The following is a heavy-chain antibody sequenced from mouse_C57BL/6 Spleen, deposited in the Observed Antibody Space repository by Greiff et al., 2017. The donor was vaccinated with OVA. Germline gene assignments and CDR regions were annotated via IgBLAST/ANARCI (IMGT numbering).Heavy chain of an antibody. V-gene: IGHV1-82*01. CDR3: ARTGFAY. Sequence: VQRVESGPELVKPGASVKISCKASGYAFSSSWMNWVKQRPGKGLEWIGRIYPGDGGTNYNGKFKGKATLTADKSSSTAYMQLSSLTSEDSAVYFCARTGFAYWGQGTLVTVSA. J-gene: IGHJ3*01. CDR1: GYAFSSSW. CDR2: IYPGDGGT.